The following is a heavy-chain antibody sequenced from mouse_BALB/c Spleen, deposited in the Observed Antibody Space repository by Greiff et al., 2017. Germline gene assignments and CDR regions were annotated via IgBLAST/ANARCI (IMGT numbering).Heavy chain of an antibody. CDR1: GFTFSSFG. V-gene: IGHV5-17*02. CDR3: ATVVAYYYAMDY. CDR2: ISSGSSTI. Sequence: EVQLVESGGGLVQPGGSRKLSCAASGFTFSSFGMHWVRQAPEKGLEWVAYISSGSSTIYYADTVKGRFTISRDNPKNTLFLQMTSLRSEDTAMYYCATVVAYYYAMDYWGQGTSVTVSS. J-gene: IGHJ4*01. D-gene: IGHD1-1*01.